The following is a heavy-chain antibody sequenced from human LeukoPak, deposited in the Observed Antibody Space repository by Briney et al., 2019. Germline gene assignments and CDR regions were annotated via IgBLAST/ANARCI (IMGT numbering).Heavy chain of an antibody. D-gene: IGHD5-18*01. Sequence: GGSLRLSCAASGFTFSSYSMNWVRQAPGKGLEWVSSISSSSSYIYYADSVKGRFTISRDNAKNSLYLQMISLRAEDTAVYYCARDLQIWDTAMVDWGQGTLVTVSS. V-gene: IGHV3-21*01. J-gene: IGHJ4*02. CDR2: ISSSSSYI. CDR3: ARDLQIWDTAMVD. CDR1: GFTFSSYS.